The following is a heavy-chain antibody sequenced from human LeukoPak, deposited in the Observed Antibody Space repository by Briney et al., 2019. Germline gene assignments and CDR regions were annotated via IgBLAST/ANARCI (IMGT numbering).Heavy chain of an antibody. J-gene: IGHJ6*02. CDR3: ARGVGYCSSTSCYAKYYYGMDV. CDR1: GGSFSGYY. V-gene: IGHV4-34*01. D-gene: IGHD2-2*01. Sequence: PSETLSLTCAVYGGSFSGYYWSWIRQPPGKGLEWIGEINHSGSTNYNPSLKSRVTISVDTSKNQFSLKLSSVTAADTAVYYCARGVGYCSSTSCYAKYYYGMDVWGQGTTVTVSS. CDR2: INHSGST.